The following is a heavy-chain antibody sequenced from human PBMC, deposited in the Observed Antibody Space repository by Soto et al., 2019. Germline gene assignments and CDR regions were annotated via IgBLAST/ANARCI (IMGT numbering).Heavy chain of an antibody. CDR2: MNPNSANT. V-gene: IGHV1-8*01. D-gene: IGHD3-16*01. CDR3: AREGVRGMNV. Sequence: QVQLVQSGAEVKKPGASVKVSCKASGYTFTSYDINWVRQATGQGLEWMGWMNPNSANTGYAQKLQGRVTMTRNTPIRTAYTALTSLRSEDTAVYYRAREGVRGMNVWGQGTTVTVSS. J-gene: IGHJ6*02. CDR1: GYTFTSYD.